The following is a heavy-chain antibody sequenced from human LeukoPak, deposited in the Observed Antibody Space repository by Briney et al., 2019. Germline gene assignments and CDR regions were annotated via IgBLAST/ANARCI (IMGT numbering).Heavy chain of an antibody. CDR3: ARGAPYYDSWSGYYNWFDP. J-gene: IGHJ5*02. CDR1: GGSLSGYY. V-gene: IGHV4-34*01. D-gene: IGHD3-3*01. Sequence: SETLSLTCAVYGGSLSGYYWSWIRQPPGKGLEWIGEVTHSGSTNYNPSLHNRVTTSVDTSKNQFSLNLTSMTAADTAVYYCARGAPYYDSWSGYYNWFDPWGQGTLVTVSS. CDR2: VTHSGST.